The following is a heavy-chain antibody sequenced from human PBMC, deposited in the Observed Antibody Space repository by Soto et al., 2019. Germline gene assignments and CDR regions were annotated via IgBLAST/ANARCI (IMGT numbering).Heavy chain of an antibody. Sequence: EVQLVESGGGLVQPGRSLRLSCASSGFTFHDYAMHWVRHALGKGLEWVSGISWNSGSLVYADSVTGRFTISRDNAKKSLYRQMNSLRAEDTALYYCAKDEVSAVAAVGAFDIWGQGTMVTVSS. J-gene: IGHJ3*02. CDR1: GFTFHDYA. V-gene: IGHV3-9*01. D-gene: IGHD6-19*01. CDR3: AKDEVSAVAAVGAFDI. CDR2: ISWNSGSL.